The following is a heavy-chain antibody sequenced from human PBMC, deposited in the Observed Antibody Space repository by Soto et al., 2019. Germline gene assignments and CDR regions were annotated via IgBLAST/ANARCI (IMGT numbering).Heavy chain of an antibody. CDR1: GYTFITYG. V-gene: IGHV1-18*01. Sequence: GASVKVSCKASGYTFITYGVTWVRQAPGQGLEWMGWISAYNGNTNYAQKLQGRVTMTTDTSTSTAYMELRSLRSDDTAVYYCTRPMTDFPAWGLGALVTVSS. CDR2: ISAYNGNT. D-gene: IGHD2-21*02. CDR3: TRPMTDFPA. J-gene: IGHJ5*02.